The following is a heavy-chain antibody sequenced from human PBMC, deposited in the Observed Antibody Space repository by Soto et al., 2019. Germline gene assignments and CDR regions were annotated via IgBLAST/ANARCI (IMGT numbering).Heavy chain of an antibody. D-gene: IGHD6-6*01. V-gene: IGHV3-23*01. CDR3: AKRSSSSTFDY. J-gene: IGHJ4*02. Sequence: EVQLLESGGGLVQPGESLRLSCAASGFTFSSYAMSWVRQAPGKGLEWVSVISGSDDSTYYADSGKGRFTISRDNSKNTLYLKMNSLTAEDTAVYYCAKRSSSSTFDYWGQGTLVTVSS. CDR1: GFTFSSYA. CDR2: ISGSDDST.